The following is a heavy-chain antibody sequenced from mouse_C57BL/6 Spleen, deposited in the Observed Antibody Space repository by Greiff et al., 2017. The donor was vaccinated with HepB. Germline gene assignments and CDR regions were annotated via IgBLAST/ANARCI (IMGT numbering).Heavy chain of an antibody. CDR2: INPNNGGT. D-gene: IGHD2-1*01. J-gene: IGHJ4*01. V-gene: IGHV1-22*01. Sequence: EVQLQQSGPELVKPGASVKMSCKASGYTFTDYNMHWVKQSHGKSLEWIGYINPNNGGTSYNQKFKGKATLTVNKSSSTAYMELRSLTSEDSAVYYCARRRGHLLWSYYAMDYWGQGTSVTVSS. CDR1: GYTFTDYN. CDR3: ARRRGHLLWSYYAMDY.